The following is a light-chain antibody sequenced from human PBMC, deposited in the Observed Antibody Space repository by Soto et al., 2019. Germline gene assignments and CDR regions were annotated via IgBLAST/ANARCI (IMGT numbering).Light chain of an antibody. V-gene: IGKV1-9*01. CDR1: RDISRY. CDR2: AAS. J-gene: IGKJ5*01. Sequence: DIQLTQSPSFVSASVGERVTITCRASRDISRYLAWHQQKPGEAPTLLISAASTLQSGVPSRFSGSGSGTEFTLTVSYLLPEDFATYYCQQLYSYSSFGQGTRL. CDR3: QQLYSYSS.